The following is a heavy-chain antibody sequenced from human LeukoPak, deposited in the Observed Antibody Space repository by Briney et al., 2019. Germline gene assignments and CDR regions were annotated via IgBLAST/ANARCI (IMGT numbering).Heavy chain of an antibody. J-gene: IGHJ4*01. Sequence: GTPLKISSNGSGXSFANNWIGWVRQMPGKGLEWMGVIYPGDSDTRYSPSFQGQVTILADKSISTVYLQWISLKASDTAMYYCASQLENCGYWGHGTLVTVSS. D-gene: IGHD2-21*01. V-gene: IGHV5-51*01. CDR1: GXSFANNW. CDR3: ASQLENCGY. CDR2: IYPGDSDT.